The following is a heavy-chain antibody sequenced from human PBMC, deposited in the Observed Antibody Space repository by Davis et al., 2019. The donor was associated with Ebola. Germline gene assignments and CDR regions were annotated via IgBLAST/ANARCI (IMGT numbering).Heavy chain of an antibody. CDR2: IYPGDSDT. D-gene: IGHD2-15*01. CDR3: ARARYCSGGSCYDYYYYGMDV. CDR1: GYSFTSYW. V-gene: IGHV5-51*01. Sequence: ESLKISCKGSGYSFTSYWIGWVRQMPGKGLEWIGIIYPGDSDTRYSPSFQGQVTISADESISTAYLQWSSLKASDTAMYYCARARYCSGGSCYDYYYYGMDVWGQGTTVTVSS. J-gene: IGHJ6*02.